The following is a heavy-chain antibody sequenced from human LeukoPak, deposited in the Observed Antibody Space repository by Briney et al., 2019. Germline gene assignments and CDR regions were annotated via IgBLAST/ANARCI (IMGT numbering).Heavy chain of an antibody. CDR2: ISGSGGST. CDR1: GFTFSSYA. CDR3: ALYSSSWYTQEY. V-gene: IGHV3-23*01. Sequence: GGSLRLSCAASGFTFSSYAMSWVRQAPGKGLEWVSAISGSGGSTYYADSVKGRFTISRDNSKNTLYLQMNSLRAEDTAVYYCALYSSSWYTQEYWGQGTLVTVSS. J-gene: IGHJ4*02. D-gene: IGHD6-13*01.